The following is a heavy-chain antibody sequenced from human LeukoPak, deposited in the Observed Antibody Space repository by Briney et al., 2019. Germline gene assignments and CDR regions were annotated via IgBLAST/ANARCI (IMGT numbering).Heavy chain of an antibody. CDR1: GYTFTGYY. J-gene: IGHJ4*02. Sequence: ASVKVSCKASGYTFTGYYMHWVRQAPGQGLEWMGWINPNSGGTKYAQKFQGRVTMTTDTSITTAYMEVNRLRSDDTAVYYCARDRYSGSGERFDHWGQGTLVTVSS. CDR2: INPNSGGT. CDR3: ARDRYSGSGERFDH. V-gene: IGHV1-2*02. D-gene: IGHD5-12*01.